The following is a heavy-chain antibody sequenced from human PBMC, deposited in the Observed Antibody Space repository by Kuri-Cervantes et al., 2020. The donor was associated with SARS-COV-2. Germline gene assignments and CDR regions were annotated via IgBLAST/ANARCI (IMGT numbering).Heavy chain of an antibody. CDR2: ISSSSSYI. J-gene: IGHJ6*03. D-gene: IGHD3-16*01. CDR3: AKDRELRLGEFPYYYYMDV. V-gene: IGHV3-21*01. Sequence: ETLSLTCEVYGWSFSGYYWSWIRQPPGKGLEWVSSISSSSSYIYYADSVKGRFTISRDNAKNSLYLQMNSLRAEDTAVYYCAKDRELRLGEFPYYYYMDVWGKGTTVTVSS. CDR1: GWSFSGYY.